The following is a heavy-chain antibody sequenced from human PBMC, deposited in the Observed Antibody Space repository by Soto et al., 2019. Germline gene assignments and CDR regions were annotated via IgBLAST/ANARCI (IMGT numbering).Heavy chain of an antibody. CDR2: ISGSGGST. V-gene: IGHV3-23*01. D-gene: IGHD6-19*01. CDR1: GFTFSSYA. J-gene: IGHJ4*02. Sequence: HPGGSLRLSCAASGFTFSSYAMSWVRQAPGKGLEWVSAISGSGGSTYYADSVKGRFTISRDNPKNTLYLQMNNLRAEDTAVYYCAKDLGSGWSNLDHWGQGTLVTVSS. CDR3: AKDLGSGWSNLDH.